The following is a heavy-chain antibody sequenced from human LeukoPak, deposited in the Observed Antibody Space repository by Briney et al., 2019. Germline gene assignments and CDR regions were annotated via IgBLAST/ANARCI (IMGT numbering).Heavy chain of an antibody. J-gene: IGHJ3*02. CDR1: GFTFSNAW. V-gene: IGHV3-15*01. CDR2: IKSKTDGGTT. D-gene: IGHD3-10*01. CDR3: TTDALLRDAFDI. Sequence: GGSLRLSCAVSGFTFSNAWMSWVRQAPGKGLEWVGRIKSKTDGGTTDYAAPVKGRFTISRDDSKNTLYLQMNSLKTEDTAVYYCTTDALLRDAFDIWGQGTMVTVSS.